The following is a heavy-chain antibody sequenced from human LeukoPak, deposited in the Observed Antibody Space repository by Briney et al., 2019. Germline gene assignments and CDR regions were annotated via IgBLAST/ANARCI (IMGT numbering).Heavy chain of an antibody. V-gene: IGHV4-4*07. CDR3: ARHRGNYYCSSTSCYNFPFDY. CDR1: GGSISSYY. J-gene: IGHJ4*02. Sequence: SETLSLTCTVSGGSISSYYWSWIRQPAGKGLEWIGRIYTSGSTNYNPSLKSRVTMSVDTSKNQFSLKLSSVTAADTAVYYCARHRGNYYCSSTSCYNFPFDYWGQGTLVTVSS. CDR2: IYTSGST. D-gene: IGHD2-2*02.